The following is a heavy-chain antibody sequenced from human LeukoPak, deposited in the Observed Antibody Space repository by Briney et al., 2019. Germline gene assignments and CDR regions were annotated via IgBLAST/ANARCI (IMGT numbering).Heavy chain of an antibody. CDR3: ARPYDSSGSYYFHY. D-gene: IGHD3-22*01. CDR2: IYPGDSDT. Sequence: GESLKISCKGSGCSFTSYWIGWVRQMPGKGLEWMGIIYPGDSDTRYSPSFQGQVTISADKSISTAFLQWSSLKASDTAMYYCARPYDSSGSYYFHYWGQGTLVTVSS. J-gene: IGHJ4*02. CDR1: GCSFTSYW. V-gene: IGHV5-51*01.